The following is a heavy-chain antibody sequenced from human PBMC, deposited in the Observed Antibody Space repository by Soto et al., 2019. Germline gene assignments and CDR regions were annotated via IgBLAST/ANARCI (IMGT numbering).Heavy chain of an antibody. D-gene: IGHD5-12*01. J-gene: IGHJ2*01. CDR3: ARGNHRWLQLWYFDL. Sequence: QVQLVQSGGEVKKPGSSVTVSCKASGGTFSSYTISWVRQAPGQGLEWMGGIIPIFGTVNYAQKFQGRVTITADASTNTAYMELSSLRSEDTAVYYCARGNHRWLQLWYFDLWGRGTLVTVSS. V-gene: IGHV1-69*12. CDR2: IIPIFGTV. CDR1: GGTFSSYT.